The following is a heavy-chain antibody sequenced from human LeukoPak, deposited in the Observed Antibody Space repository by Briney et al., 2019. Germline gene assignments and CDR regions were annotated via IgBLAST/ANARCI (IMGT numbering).Heavy chain of an antibody. D-gene: IGHD5-24*01. CDR3: AVPLEMTTAFDY. CDR2: INPSGGST. CDR1: RYTFTSYY. J-gene: IGHJ4*02. V-gene: IGHV1-46*01. Sequence: ASVKVSCKAFRYTFTSYYMHWVRQAPGQGLEWMGIINPSGGSTSYAQKFQGRVTMTRATSTSTVYMELRSLRSEDMAVCYCAVPLEMTTAFDYWGQGTLVTVSS.